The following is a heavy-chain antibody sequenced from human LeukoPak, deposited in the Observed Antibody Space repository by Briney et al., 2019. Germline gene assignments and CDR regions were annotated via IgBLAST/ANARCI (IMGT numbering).Heavy chain of an antibody. CDR2: ISSSGGST. D-gene: IGHD3-22*01. V-gene: IGHV3-23*01. CDR1: GFTFSSYS. CDR3: AKRYYYDNSGLWDY. J-gene: IGHJ4*02. Sequence: PGGSLRLSCAASGFTFSSYSMTWVRQAPGKGLEWVSAISSSGGSTHYADSVKGRFTISRDNSKNTLYLQMNSLRAEDTAVYYCAKRYYYDNSGLWDYWGQGTLVTVSS.